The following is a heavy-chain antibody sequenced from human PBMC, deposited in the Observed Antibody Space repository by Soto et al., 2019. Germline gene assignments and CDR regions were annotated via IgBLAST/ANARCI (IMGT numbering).Heavy chain of an antibody. Sequence: GGSLRLSCAASGFTFSSYGMHWVRQAPGKGLEWVAVIWYDGSNKYYADSVKGRFTISRDNSKNTLYLQMNSLRAEDTAVYYCVREVAANNFDYWGQGTLVTVSS. CDR2: IWYDGSNK. CDR1: GFTFSSYG. V-gene: IGHV3-33*01. CDR3: VREVAANNFDY. D-gene: IGHD2-15*01. J-gene: IGHJ4*02.